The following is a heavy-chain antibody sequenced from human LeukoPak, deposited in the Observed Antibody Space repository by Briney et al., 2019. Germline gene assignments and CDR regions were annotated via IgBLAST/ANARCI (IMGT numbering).Heavy chain of an antibody. CDR3: ARGWFGFWHISYADDNAFDI. Sequence: SETLSLTCAVDGASFSGYYWSWIRQVPGKGLEWIGEINQSGRTNYNPFFKSRVTISVDTSKNQISLKLSFVTATDTAMYFCARGWFGFWHISYADDNAFDIWGQGTMVTVSS. J-gene: IGHJ3*02. CDR2: INQSGRT. CDR1: GASFSGYY. V-gene: IGHV4-34*01. D-gene: IGHD2-2*01.